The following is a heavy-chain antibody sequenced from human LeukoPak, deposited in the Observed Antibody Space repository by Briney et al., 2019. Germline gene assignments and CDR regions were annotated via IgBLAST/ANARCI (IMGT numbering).Heavy chain of an antibody. J-gene: IGHJ4*02. V-gene: IGHV3-43*02. D-gene: IGHD3-22*01. CDR2: ISGDGGST. Sequence: GGSLRLSCAASGFTFDDYAMHWVRQAPGKGLEWVSLISGDGGSTYYADSVKGRFTIPRDNSKNSLYLQMNSLRTEDTALYYCAKDSYYYYDSSGYATYYFDYWGQGTLVTVSS. CDR3: AKDSYYYYDSSGYATYYFDY. CDR1: GFTFDDYA.